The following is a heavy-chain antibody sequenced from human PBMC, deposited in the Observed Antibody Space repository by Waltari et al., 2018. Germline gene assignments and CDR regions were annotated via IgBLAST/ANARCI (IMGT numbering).Heavy chain of an antibody. Sequence: QVQLVESGGGVVHPGGSLRLSCAASGFPFSTYAVHWVRRAPGKGLEWVAVISYDGIIKYNSDSVDGRFTISRDNARNTMSLQMNSLTTEDTAVYYCARGGLEWFGELFDYWGQGTLVTVSS. V-gene: IGHV3-30*01. J-gene: IGHJ4*02. CDR2: ISYDGIIK. CDR1: GFPFSTYA. CDR3: ARGGLEWFGELFDY. D-gene: IGHD3-10*01.